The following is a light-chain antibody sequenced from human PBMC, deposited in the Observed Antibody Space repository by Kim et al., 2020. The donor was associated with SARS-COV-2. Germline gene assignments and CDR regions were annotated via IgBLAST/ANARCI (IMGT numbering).Light chain of an antibody. J-gene: IGKJ1*01. CDR3: QHYGSSPLT. Sequence: SPGERATLSCRASQSVSSSYLAWYQQKPGQAPRLLIYGVSSRATGIPDRFSGSGSGTDFTLTISRLEPEDFAVYYCQHYGSSPLTLGQGTKVDIK. CDR2: GVS. CDR1: QSVSSSY. V-gene: IGKV3-20*01.